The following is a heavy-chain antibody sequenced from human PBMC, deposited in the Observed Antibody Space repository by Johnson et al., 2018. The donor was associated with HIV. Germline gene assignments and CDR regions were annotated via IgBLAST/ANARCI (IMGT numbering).Heavy chain of an antibody. V-gene: IGHV3-43*01. Sequence: VQLVESGGVVVQPGGSLRLSCAASGFTFDDYTMHWVRQAPGKGLEWVSLISWDGGSTYYADSVKGRFTISRDNSKNTLYLQMNSLRAEDTAVYYCAKDRGLLDAFDIWGQGTMVTVSS. CDR1: GFTFDDYT. J-gene: IGHJ3*02. CDR2: ISWDGGST. CDR3: AKDRGLLDAFDI.